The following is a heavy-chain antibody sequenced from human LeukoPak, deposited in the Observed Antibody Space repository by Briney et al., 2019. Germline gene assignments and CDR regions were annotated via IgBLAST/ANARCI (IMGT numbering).Heavy chain of an antibody. V-gene: IGHV4-34*01. Sequence: SETLSLTCAVYGGSFSGYYWSWIRQPPGKGLEWIGEINHSGSTNYNPSLKSRVTISVDTSKNQFSLKPSSVTAADTAVYYCARGHYDILTGYFPPEYYFDYWGQGTLVTVSS. CDR3: ARGHYDILTGYFPPEYYFDY. D-gene: IGHD3-9*01. J-gene: IGHJ4*02. CDR2: INHSGST. CDR1: GGSFSGYY.